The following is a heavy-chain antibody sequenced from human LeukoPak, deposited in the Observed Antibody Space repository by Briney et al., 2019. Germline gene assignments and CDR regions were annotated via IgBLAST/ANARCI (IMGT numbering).Heavy chain of an antibody. Sequence: PGGSLRLPCAASGLSFSSFAMSWVRQGPARGLEWVSSLRGNGETFYADFVKGRFTLSSDISRNTVYFQLNNLRVEDTAIYYCARASWVSSTDAVRWGQGTLVTVAS. D-gene: IGHD3-16*01. CDR3: ARASWVSSTDAVR. CDR2: LRGNGET. J-gene: IGHJ4*02. CDR1: GLSFSSFA. V-gene: IGHV3-23*01.